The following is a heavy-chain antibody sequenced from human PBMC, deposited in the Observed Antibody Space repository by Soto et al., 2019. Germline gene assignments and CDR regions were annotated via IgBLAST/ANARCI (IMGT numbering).Heavy chain of an antibody. Sequence: GGSLRLSCAASGFTFSSYAMSWVRQAPGKGLEWVSAISGSGGSTYYADSVKGRFTISRDNSKNTLYLQMNSLRAEDTAVYYCAKFDIVVVVAATNIAYWGQGPLVTVSS. J-gene: IGHJ4*02. CDR3: AKFDIVVVVAATNIAY. D-gene: IGHD2-15*01. CDR1: GFTFSSYA. V-gene: IGHV3-23*01. CDR2: ISGSGGST.